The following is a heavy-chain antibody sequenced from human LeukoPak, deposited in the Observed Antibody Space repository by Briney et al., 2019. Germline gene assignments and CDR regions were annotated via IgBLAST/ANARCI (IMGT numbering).Heavy chain of an antibody. V-gene: IGHV3-48*01. J-gene: IGHJ4*02. CDR1: GFTFSSYS. D-gene: IGHD3-3*01. CDR2: ITSSSSTI. Sequence: PGGSLRLSCAASGFTFSSYSMNWVRQAPGKGLEWVSHITSSSSTIYYADSVKGRSTISRDNAKNSLYLQMNSLRAEDTAVYYCARDAGGEDFWSGYYTGYFDYWGQGTLVTVSS. CDR3: ARDAGGEDFWSGYYTGYFDY.